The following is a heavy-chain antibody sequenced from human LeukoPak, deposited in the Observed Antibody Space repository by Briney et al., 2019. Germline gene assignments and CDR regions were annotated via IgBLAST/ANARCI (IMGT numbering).Heavy chain of an antibody. J-gene: IGHJ4*02. CDR2: INPSGGST. CDR1: GYTFTSYC. D-gene: IGHD6-19*01. V-gene: IGHV1-46*01. Sequence: ASVKVSCKASGYTFTSYCMHWVRQAPGQGLEWMGIINPSGGSTSYAQKFQGRVTMTRDMSTSTVYMELSSLRSEDTAVYYCARVISGWYLGYWGQGTLVTVSS. CDR3: ARVISGWYLGY.